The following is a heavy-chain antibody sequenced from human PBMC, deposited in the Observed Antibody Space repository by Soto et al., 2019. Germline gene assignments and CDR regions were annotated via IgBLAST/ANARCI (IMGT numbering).Heavy chain of an antibody. Sequence: SETLSLTCTVSGGSISSYYWSWIRQPPGKGLEWIGYIYYSGSTNYNPSLKSRVTISVDTSKNQFSLKLSSVTAADTAVYYCARVKGDGYNIANYYYYYGMDVWGQGTTVTVSS. J-gene: IGHJ6*02. CDR2: IYYSGST. CDR3: ARVKGDGYNIANYYYYYGMDV. CDR1: GGSISSYY. D-gene: IGHD5-12*01. V-gene: IGHV4-59*01.